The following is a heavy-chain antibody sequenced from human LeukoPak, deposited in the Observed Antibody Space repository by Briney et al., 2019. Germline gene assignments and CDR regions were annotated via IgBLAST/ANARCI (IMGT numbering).Heavy chain of an antibody. CDR2: IIPIFGTA. V-gene: IGHV1-69*05. D-gene: IGHD3-3*01. J-gene: IGHJ6*03. CDR1: GGTFSSYA. Sequence: GASVKVSCKASGGTFSSYAISWVRQAPGQGLEWMGGIIPIFGTANYAQKFQGRVTITTDESTSTAYMELSSLRSEDTAVYYCARGGVALVWSGYSVGNYMDVGGKGTTVTVSS. CDR3: ARGGVALVWSGYSVGNYMDV.